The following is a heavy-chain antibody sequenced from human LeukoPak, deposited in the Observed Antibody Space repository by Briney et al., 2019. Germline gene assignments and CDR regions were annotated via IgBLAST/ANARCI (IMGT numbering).Heavy chain of an antibody. CDR3: ARDGRPLDY. J-gene: IGHJ4*02. Sequence: SGGSLRLSCAASGFTFSSYWMTWVRQAPGKGLEWVANIKQDGSEKYYVDSVTGRFTISRDNAKNSLYLQMNSLRAEDAAIYYCARDGRPLDYWGQGTLVTVSS. V-gene: IGHV3-7*03. CDR2: IKQDGSEK. CDR1: GFTFSSYW.